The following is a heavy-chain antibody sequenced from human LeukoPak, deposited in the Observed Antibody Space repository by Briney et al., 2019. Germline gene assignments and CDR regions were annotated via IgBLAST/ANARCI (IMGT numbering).Heavy chain of an antibody. Sequence: SGTLSLTCAVSGDSISSSYWWSWVRQPPGKGLEWIGTISYSGNTDYNPSLRRRVTISVDTSNNQFSLRLGSVTAADTAVYHCARHCCSGPAKRVFDIWGQGTMVTVSS. J-gene: IGHJ3*02. CDR2: ISYSGNT. CDR3: ARHCCSGPAKRVFDI. CDR1: GDSISSSYW. V-gene: IGHV4-4*02. D-gene: IGHD2-15*01.